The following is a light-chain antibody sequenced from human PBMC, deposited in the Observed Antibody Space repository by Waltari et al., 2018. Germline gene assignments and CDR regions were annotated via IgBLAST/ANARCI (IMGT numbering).Light chain of an antibody. CDR2: SAA. CDR3: QQYYSYPRT. Sequence: ATRMTQSPSSLAASTGDRVTITCRASQGISTYLAWYNQKPGEAPKLLMYSAATLQSGVPSRFSGSGSGTDFTLTISCLQSEDFATYYCQQYYSYPRTFGPGTKVEV. V-gene: IGKV1-8*01. J-gene: IGKJ1*01. CDR1: QGISTY.